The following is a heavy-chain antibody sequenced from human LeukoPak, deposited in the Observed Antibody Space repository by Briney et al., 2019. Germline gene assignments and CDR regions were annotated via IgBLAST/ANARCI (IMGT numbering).Heavy chain of an antibody. CDR3: ATETNGRHYDY. J-gene: IGHJ4*02. Sequence: GGSLRLSXAASGFTFRDYWMTWVRQAPGKGLEWVAHIKQDGSEKYYVDSVKGRFTISRDNAKNLVYLQMNSLRAEDTAVYYCATETNGRHYDYWGQGTLLTVSS. CDR2: IKQDGSEK. V-gene: IGHV3-7*01. D-gene: IGHD1-14*01. CDR1: GFTFRDYW.